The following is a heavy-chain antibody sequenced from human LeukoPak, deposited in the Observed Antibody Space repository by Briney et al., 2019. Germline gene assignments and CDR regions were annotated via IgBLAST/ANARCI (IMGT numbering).Heavy chain of an antibody. J-gene: IGHJ4*02. CDR2: IYYSGST. CDR3: AGHAHCGGDCYPYYLDY. V-gene: IGHV4-59*05. D-gene: IGHD2-21*02. CDR1: GGSISSYY. Sequence: SETLSLTCTVSGGSISSYYWSWIRQPPGKGLEWIGSIYYSGSTYYNPSLKSRVTISVDTSKNQFSLKLSSVTAADTAVYYCAGHAHCGGDCYPYYLDYWGQGTLVTVSS.